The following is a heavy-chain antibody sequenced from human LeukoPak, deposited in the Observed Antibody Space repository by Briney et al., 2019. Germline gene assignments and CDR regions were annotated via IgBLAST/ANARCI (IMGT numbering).Heavy chain of an antibody. CDR3: ARFIAVAGYFDY. D-gene: IGHD6-19*01. Sequence: SETLSLTCTVSGGSISSYYWSWIRQPAGKGLEWIGRIYTSGSTNYNPSLKSRVTISVDTSKNQFSLKLSSVTAADTAVYYCARFIAVAGYFDYWGQGTLVTVSS. CDR2: IYTSGST. J-gene: IGHJ4*02. CDR1: GGSISSYY. V-gene: IGHV4-4*07.